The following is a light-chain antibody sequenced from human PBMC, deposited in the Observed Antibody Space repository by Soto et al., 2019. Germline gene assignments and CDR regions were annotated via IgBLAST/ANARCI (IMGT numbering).Light chain of an antibody. CDR3: VAWDYTLDAQV. CDR2: RNN. V-gene: IGLV1-47*01. CDR1: RSNIGRNF. J-gene: IGLJ3*02. Sequence: QPVLTQSPSASGTPGQRVTISCSGSRSNIGRNFAYWYQHVPGTAPRLLIHRNNERPSGVPDRFSGSKSGTSVSLAISGLRSDDEATYYCVAWDYTLDAQVFGGGTKLTVL.